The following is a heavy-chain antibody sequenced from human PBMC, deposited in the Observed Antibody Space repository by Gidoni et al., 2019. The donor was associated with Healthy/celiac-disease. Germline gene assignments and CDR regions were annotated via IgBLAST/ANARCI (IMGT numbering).Heavy chain of an antibody. CDR3: TTEGGSGWVQGGY. CDR2: IKSKTDGGTT. J-gene: IGHJ4*02. Sequence: EVQLVESGGGLVKPGGSLRLSCSASGFTFSNAWMSWVRQAPGKGLEWVGRIKSKTDGGTTDYATPVKGRFTISRDDSKNTLYLQMNSLKTEDTAVYYCTTEGGSGWVQGGYWGQGTLVTVSS. CDR1: GFTFSNAW. V-gene: IGHV3-15*01. D-gene: IGHD6-19*01.